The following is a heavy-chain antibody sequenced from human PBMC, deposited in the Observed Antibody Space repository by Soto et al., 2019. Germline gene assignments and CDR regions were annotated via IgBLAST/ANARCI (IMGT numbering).Heavy chain of an antibody. CDR3: AWYDSSGYYFDY. D-gene: IGHD3-22*01. J-gene: IGHJ4*02. Sequence: GGSLRLSCAASGFTFSSYSMNWVRQAPGKGLEWVSSISSSSSYIYYADSVKGRFTISRDNAKNSLYLQMNSLRAEDTAVYYCAWYDSSGYYFDYWGQGTLVTVSS. CDR2: ISSSSSYI. V-gene: IGHV3-21*01. CDR1: GFTFSSYS.